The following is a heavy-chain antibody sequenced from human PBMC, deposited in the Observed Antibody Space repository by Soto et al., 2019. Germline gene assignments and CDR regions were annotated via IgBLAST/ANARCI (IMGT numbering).Heavy chain of an antibody. CDR2: ISSSSSYI. D-gene: IGHD4-17*01. CDR1: GFTFSSYS. CDR3: ARRDYGDYVAFDI. V-gene: IGHV3-21*01. J-gene: IGHJ3*02. Sequence: EVQLVESGGGLVKPGGSLRLSCAASGFTFSSYSMNWVRQAPGKGLEWVSSISSSSSYIYYADSVKGRFTLYRDNAKNSLYLQMNSLRAEDTAVYYCARRDYGDYVAFDIWGQGTMVTVSS.